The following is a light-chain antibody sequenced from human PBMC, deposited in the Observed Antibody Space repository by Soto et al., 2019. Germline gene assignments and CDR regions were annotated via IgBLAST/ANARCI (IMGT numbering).Light chain of an antibody. V-gene: IGKV1-12*01. CDR2: ATS. CDR1: QGMSSW. CDR3: QQANSFPIT. Sequence: DIQMTQSPSSVSASVGDRVTITCRASQGMSSWLAWYQQKPGKAPKLLIYATSSLQSGVPSRFSGSVSGTDFYLTISSLQPEDFATYYWQQANSFPITFVQGTRLEIQ. J-gene: IGKJ5*01.